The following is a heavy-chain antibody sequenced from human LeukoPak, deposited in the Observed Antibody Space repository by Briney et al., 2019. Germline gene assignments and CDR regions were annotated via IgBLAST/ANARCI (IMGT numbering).Heavy chain of an antibody. D-gene: IGHD1-1*01. V-gene: IGHV4-38-2*02. CDR3: ARRKGYVGWFDP. J-gene: IGHJ5*02. CDR1: ISSISSGYF. Sequence: SETLSLTCTVSISSISSGYFWGWIRQPPGKGLDWIGSVSESGTTYYNPSLKSRVTMSVDTSKNQFSLKLSSVTAADTAVYYCARRKGYVGWFDPWGQGTLVTVSS. CDR2: VSESGTT.